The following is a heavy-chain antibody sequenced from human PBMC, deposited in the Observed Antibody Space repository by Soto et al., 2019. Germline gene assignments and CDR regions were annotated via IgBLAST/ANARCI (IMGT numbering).Heavy chain of an antibody. CDR3: AIGEGVVRGVSYYYYGMDV. CDR2: IYYSGST. Sequence: SETLSLTCTVSGGSISSYYWSWIRQPPGKGLEWIGYIYYSGSTNYNPSLKSRVTISVDTSKNQFSLKLSSVTAADTAVYYCAIGEGVVRGVSYYYYGMDVWGQGTTVTVSS. J-gene: IGHJ6*02. D-gene: IGHD3-10*01. V-gene: IGHV4-59*01. CDR1: GGSISSYY.